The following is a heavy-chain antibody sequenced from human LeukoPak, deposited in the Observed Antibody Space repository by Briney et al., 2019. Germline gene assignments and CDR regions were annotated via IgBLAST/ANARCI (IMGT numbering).Heavy chain of an antibody. V-gene: IGHV3-21*01. CDR1: GFIFSSYS. CDR2: ITSGSTYI. CDR3: AREGDFWSGPPGY. J-gene: IGHJ4*02. D-gene: IGHD3-3*01. Sequence: GGSLRPSCAASGFIFSSYSMNWVRQAPGKGLEWVSSITSGSTYIYYADSVKGRFTISRDNPKNSLYLQVNSLRVEDTAVYYCAREGDFWSGPPGYWGQGTLVSVSS.